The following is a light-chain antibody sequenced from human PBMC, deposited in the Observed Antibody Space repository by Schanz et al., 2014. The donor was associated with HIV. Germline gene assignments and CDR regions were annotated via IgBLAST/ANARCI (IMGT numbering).Light chain of an antibody. CDR3: QQYSTYPYT. Sequence: EIVLTQSPGSLSLSPGGRATLSCGASQRLSSSYLAWYQQKPGQAPRLLIYGASSRATGIPDRFSGSGSGTDFTLTISNLEPDDFAIYYCQQYSTYPYTFGQGTKLDIQ. CDR2: GAS. V-gene: IGKV3-20*01. CDR1: QRLSSSY. J-gene: IGKJ2*01.